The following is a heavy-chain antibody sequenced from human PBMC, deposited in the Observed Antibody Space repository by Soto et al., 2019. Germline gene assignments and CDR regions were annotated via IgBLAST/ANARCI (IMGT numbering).Heavy chain of an antibody. J-gene: IGHJ4*02. CDR2: IKQDGSEK. D-gene: IGHD3-3*01. CDR3: ARVVTYYDFWSGYYWEDY. CDR1: GFTFSSYW. Sequence: EVQLVESGGGLVQPGGSLRLSCAASGFTFSSYWMSWVRQAPGKGLEWVANIKQDGSEKYYVDSVKGRFTISRDNAKNSLYLQMNRLRAEDTAVYYCARVVTYYDFWSGYYWEDYWGQGTLVTVSS. V-gene: IGHV3-7*03.